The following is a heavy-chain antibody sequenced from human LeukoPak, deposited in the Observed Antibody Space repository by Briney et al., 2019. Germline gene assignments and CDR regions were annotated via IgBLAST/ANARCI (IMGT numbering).Heavy chain of an antibody. V-gene: IGHV3-21*01. Sequence: GGSLRLSCAASGFTSSTYAMSWVRQAPGKGLEWVSSISSSSSYIYYADSVKGRFTISRDNAKNSLSLQMNSPRAEDTAVYYCARGHSNYGDYFDYWGQGTLVTVSS. CDR2: ISSSSSYI. CDR3: ARGHSNYGDYFDY. D-gene: IGHD4-11*01. J-gene: IGHJ4*02. CDR1: GFTSSTYA.